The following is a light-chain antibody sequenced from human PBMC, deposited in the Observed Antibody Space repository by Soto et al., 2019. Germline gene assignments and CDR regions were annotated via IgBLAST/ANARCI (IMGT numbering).Light chain of an antibody. CDR2: GAS. Sequence: ENVLTQSPATVSLSPGERATLSCRASQTVGSSFLAWYQQKPGRAPRLLIYGASSRATRIPDRFSGSGSGTDFTPTISRLEPEDFAVYYCQQYGSSGTFGQGTKVDIK. CDR1: QTVGSSF. J-gene: IGKJ1*01. CDR3: QQYGSSGT. V-gene: IGKV3-20*01.